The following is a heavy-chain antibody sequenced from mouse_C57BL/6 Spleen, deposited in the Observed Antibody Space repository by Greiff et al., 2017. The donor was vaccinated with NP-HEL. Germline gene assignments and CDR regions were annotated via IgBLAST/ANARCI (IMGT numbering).Heavy chain of an antibody. CDR2: INPNNGGT. Sequence: VQLKQSGPELVKPGASVKISCKASGYTFTDYYMNWVKQSHGKSLEWIGDINPNNGGTSYNQKFKGKATLTVDQSSSPAYMELRSLTSEDSAVYYCARALYYGNPWFAYWGQGTLVTVSA. D-gene: IGHD2-1*01. CDR3: ARALYYGNPWFAY. CDR1: GYTFTDYY. J-gene: IGHJ3*01. V-gene: IGHV1-26*01.